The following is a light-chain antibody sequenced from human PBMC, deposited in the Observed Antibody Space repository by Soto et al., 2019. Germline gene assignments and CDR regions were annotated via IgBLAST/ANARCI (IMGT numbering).Light chain of an antibody. CDR2: AAS. CDR3: QQSYSTPVT. J-gene: IGKJ2*01. CDR1: QIVRSTY. Sequence: TQSPGTLSLSPGERATLSCRASQIVRSTYLAWYQQKPGKAPKLLIYAASSLQSGVPSRFSGSGSGTDFTLTISSLQPEDFATYYCQQSYSTPVTCGQGTKLEIK. V-gene: IGKV1-39*01.